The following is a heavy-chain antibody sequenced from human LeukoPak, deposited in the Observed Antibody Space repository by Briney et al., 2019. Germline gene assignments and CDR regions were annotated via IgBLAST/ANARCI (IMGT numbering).Heavy chain of an antibody. J-gene: IGHJ3*02. D-gene: IGHD2-21*02. CDR1: GGTFSSYA. Sequence: ASVKVSCKASGGTFSSYAIIWVRQAPGQGLEWMGGIIPIFGTANYAQKFQGRVTITTDESTSTAYMELSSLRSEDTAVYYCARDICGGDCYPGSYAFDIWGQGTMVTVSS. CDR3: ARDICGGDCYPGSYAFDI. CDR2: IIPIFGTA. V-gene: IGHV1-69*05.